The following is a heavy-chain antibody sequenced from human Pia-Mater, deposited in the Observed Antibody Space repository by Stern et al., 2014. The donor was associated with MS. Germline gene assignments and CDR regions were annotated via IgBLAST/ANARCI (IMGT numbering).Heavy chain of an antibody. CDR1: GGSITNRDY. Sequence: VQLQESGPGLVKPSETLSLTCTVSGGSITNRDYWGWIRQSPGKGLEWIGSVYYSGITYYRPSHKMRATIPIDTSRNKFFLTWTSVTATDTAVYFCARGVTAVTNYVPNWCFDLWGRGTLVTVSS. J-gene: IGHJ2*01. CDR2: VYYSGIT. V-gene: IGHV4-39*02. CDR3: ARGVTAVTNYVPNWCFDL. D-gene: IGHD4-11*01.